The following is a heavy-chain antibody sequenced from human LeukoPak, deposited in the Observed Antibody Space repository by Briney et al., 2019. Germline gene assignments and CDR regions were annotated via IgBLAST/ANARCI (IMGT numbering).Heavy chain of an antibody. CDR2: ISSSSSYI. CDR3: ARVALLTGYYLDAFDI. V-gene: IGHV3-21*01. Sequence: GGSLRLSCAASGFTVSSYSMNWVRQAPGKGLEWVSSISSSSSYIYYADSVKGRFTISRDNAKNSLYLQMNSLRAEDTAVYYCARVALLTGYYLDAFDIWGQGTMVTVSS. D-gene: IGHD3-9*01. CDR1: GFTVSSYS. J-gene: IGHJ3*02.